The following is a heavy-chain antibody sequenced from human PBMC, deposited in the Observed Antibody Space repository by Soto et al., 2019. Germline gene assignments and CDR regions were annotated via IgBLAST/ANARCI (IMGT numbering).Heavy chain of an antibody. Sequence: ASVKVSCKASGGTFSSYAISWVRQAPGQGLEWMGGIIPIFGTANYAQKFQGRVTITADESTSTAYMELSSLRSEDTAVYYCARDDCSSTSCYYGMDVWGQGTTVTVSS. D-gene: IGHD2-2*01. V-gene: IGHV1-69*13. CDR2: IIPIFGTA. J-gene: IGHJ6*02. CDR3: ARDDCSSTSCYYGMDV. CDR1: GGTFSSYA.